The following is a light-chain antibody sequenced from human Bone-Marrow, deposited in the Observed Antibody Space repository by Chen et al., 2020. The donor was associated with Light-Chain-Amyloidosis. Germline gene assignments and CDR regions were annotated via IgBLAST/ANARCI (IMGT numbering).Light chain of an antibody. Sequence: QSALTQPASVSGSPGQSITISCTGTSRDVGYYNYVSWYQQHSGKAPKLIIFEVSNRPAGVSDRFSGSKSGNTASLTISGVQAEDEGDYYCNSYSTTSMWVFGGGTKLIVL. CDR1: SRDVGYYNY. CDR3: NSYSTTSMWV. V-gene: IGLV2-14*01. CDR2: EVS. J-gene: IGLJ3*02.